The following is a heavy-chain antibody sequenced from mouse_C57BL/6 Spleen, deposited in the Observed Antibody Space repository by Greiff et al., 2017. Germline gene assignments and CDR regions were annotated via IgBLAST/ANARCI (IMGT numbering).Heavy chain of an antibody. CDR1: GYSITSGYY. V-gene: IGHV3-6*01. J-gene: IGHJ1*03. Sequence: EVKLLESGPGLVKPSQSLSLTCSVTGYSITSGYYRNWIRQFPGNKLEWMGYISYDGSNNYNPSLKNRISITRDTSKNQFFLKLNTVTTEDTATYYCAGGNVYGDFDVWGTGTTVTVSS. CDR3: AGGNVYGDFDV. CDR2: ISYDGSN.